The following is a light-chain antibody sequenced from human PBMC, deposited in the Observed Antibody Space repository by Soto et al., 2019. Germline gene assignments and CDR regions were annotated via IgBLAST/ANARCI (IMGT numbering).Light chain of an antibody. CDR2: DVS. CDR1: RSDVGGYNY. V-gene: IGLV2-14*01. Sequence: QSVLAPPAPVSGAPGQSIPLSRPGNRSDVGGYNYVSWYQQHPGKAPKLMIYDVSNRPSGVSNRFSGSKSGNTASLTISGLQAEDEADYYCSSYTSSXTLVFGGGTKLTVL. J-gene: IGLJ2*01. CDR3: SSYTSSXTLV.